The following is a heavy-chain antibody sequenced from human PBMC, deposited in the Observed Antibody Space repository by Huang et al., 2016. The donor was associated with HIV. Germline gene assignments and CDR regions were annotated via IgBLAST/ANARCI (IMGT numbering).Heavy chain of an antibody. Sequence: EVELAESGGGSVRPGQSLRLSCVGSGFIFSDYWMHWVGQIPGKGLMWVARIRSDGSRTSYADSVKGRFTIYRDNAKNTVYLQMSSLRVDDTAGYYCVRAKEKGYDFWSGYRYWGQGVQVTVSS. V-gene: IGHV3-74*02. CDR2: IRSDGSRT. D-gene: IGHD3-3*01. CDR1: GFIFSDYW. CDR3: VRAKEKGYDFWSGYRY. J-gene: IGHJ4*01.